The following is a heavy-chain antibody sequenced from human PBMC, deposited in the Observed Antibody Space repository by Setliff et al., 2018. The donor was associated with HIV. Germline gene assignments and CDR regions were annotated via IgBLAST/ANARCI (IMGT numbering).Heavy chain of an antibody. CDR2: FYYNGDS. D-gene: IGHD7-27*01. V-gene: IGHV4-39*01. CDR3: ARGLTRGGYYYYFYMDV. Sequence: SETLSLTCTVSGDSVNDRSYFWGWIRQPPGKGLEWIGTFYYNGDSRYNPSLKSRVTISVDTSKNQFSLNLNSVTAADTAVYYCARGLTRGGYYYYFYMDVWGKGTTVTV. CDR1: GDSVNDRSYF. J-gene: IGHJ6*03.